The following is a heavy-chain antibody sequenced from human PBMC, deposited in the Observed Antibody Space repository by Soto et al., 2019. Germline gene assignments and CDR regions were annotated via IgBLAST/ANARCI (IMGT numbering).Heavy chain of an antibody. CDR3: EISRYCSGGDCTTQSLYYFDY. Sequence: QVQLVQSGAEVKKPGASVKVSCKASGYTFTGHHIHWVRQAPGQGLEWMGWINPNTGGTNFAQKFQGRVTMTRDTSISTAHMELSRMRSDDTAVYYCEISRYCSGGDCTTQSLYYFDYWGQGTLVTVSS. CDR2: INPNTGGT. J-gene: IGHJ4*02. CDR1: GYTFTGHH. D-gene: IGHD2-15*01. V-gene: IGHV1-2*02.